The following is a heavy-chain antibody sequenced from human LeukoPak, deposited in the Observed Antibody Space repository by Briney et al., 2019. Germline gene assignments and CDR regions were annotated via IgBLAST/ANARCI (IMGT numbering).Heavy chain of an antibody. V-gene: IGHV1-2*02. Sequence: ASVKVSCKASGYTFTGYYMHWVRQAPGQGLEWMGWLNPNSGGTNNAQNFQGRVTMTRDTSISAAHMELSRLRSDDTAVYYCARHDLGGSSPFDYWGQGTLVTVSS. CDR2: LNPNSGGT. J-gene: IGHJ4*02. CDR3: ARHDLGGSSPFDY. CDR1: GYTFTGYY. D-gene: IGHD2-15*01.